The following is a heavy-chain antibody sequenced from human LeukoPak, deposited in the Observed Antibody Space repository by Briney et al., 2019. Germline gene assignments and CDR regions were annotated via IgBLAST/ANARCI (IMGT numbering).Heavy chain of an antibody. V-gene: IGHV3-48*04. CDR2: ISSSGSTI. CDR3: ARCLAYYDFWNGMDV. J-gene: IGHJ6*02. CDR1: GFTFSSYS. D-gene: IGHD3-3*01. Sequence: GGSLRLSCAASGFTFSSYSMNWVRQAPGKGLEWVSYISSSGSTIYYADSVKGRFTISRDNAKNSLYLQMNSLRAEDTAVYYCARCLAYYDFWNGMDVWGQGTTVTVSS.